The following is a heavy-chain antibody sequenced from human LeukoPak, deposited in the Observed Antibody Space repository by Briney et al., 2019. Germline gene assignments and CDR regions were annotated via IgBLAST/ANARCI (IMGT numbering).Heavy chain of an antibody. V-gene: IGHV3-23*01. Sequence: GGSLRLSCAASGFTFSSYAMSWVRQAPGKGLEWVSAISGSGGTTYNADSVKGRFTISRDNSKSTLYLQMNSLRAEDTALYYCAKSRSAYPRVDGFDMWGQGTMVTVSS. CDR3: AKSRSAYPRVDGFDM. CDR2: ISGSGGTT. CDR1: GFTFSSYA. J-gene: IGHJ3*02. D-gene: IGHD3-3*01.